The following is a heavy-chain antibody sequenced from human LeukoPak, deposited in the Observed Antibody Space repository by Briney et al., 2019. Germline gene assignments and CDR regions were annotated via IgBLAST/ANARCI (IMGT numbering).Heavy chain of an antibody. Sequence: GGSLRLSCAASGFTVSSNHMSWVRQAPGKGLEWVSVFYTGGDTYYADSVKGRFTISRDNSKNTLYLQMNSLRAEDTAVYYCASRDGYNREAFDIWGQGTMVTVSS. D-gene: IGHD5-24*01. J-gene: IGHJ3*02. CDR1: GFTVSSNH. CDR3: ASRDGYNREAFDI. CDR2: FYTGGDT. V-gene: IGHV3-53*01.